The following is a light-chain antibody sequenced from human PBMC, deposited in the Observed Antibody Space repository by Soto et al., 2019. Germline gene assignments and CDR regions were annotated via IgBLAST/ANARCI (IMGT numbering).Light chain of an antibody. V-gene: IGKV3-15*01. CDR3: QQYNNWPIT. CDR1: QTVGSN. J-gene: IGKJ5*01. CDR2: GAS. Sequence: EIVLTQSPDTLSVSPGESATLSCRASQTVGSNLAWYQQKPGQAPRLLIYGASTRASDIPARFSGSGSVTEFALTISSLQSEDFAVYYCQQYNNWPITFGQGTRLEIK.